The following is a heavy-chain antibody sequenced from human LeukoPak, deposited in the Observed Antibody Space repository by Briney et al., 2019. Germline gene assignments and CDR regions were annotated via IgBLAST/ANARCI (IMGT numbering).Heavy chain of an antibody. V-gene: IGHV3-11*01. Sequence: GGSLRLSCAASGFTFSDYYMSWIRQAPGKGLECLSYISGSGADINYVDSVKGRFTISRDNTKNSLYLQMDNLIAEDTAVYYCARYARVFDYWGQGTLVTVSS. CDR1: GFTFSDYY. J-gene: IGHJ4*02. CDR2: ISGSGADI. CDR3: ARYARVFDY.